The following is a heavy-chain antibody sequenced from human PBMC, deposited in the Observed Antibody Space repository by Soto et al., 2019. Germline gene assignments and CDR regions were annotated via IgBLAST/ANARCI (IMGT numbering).Heavy chain of an antibody. CDR3: ARVDTATPGGFDP. D-gene: IGHD5-18*01. V-gene: IGHV4-59*01. CDR2: IYYSGST. Sequence: SETLSLTCTVSGGSISSYYWSWIRQPPGKGLEWIGYIYYSGSTNYNPSLKSRVTISVDTSKNQFSLKLSSVTAADTAVYYCARVDTATPGGFDPWGQGTPVTVSS. J-gene: IGHJ5*02. CDR1: GGSISSYY.